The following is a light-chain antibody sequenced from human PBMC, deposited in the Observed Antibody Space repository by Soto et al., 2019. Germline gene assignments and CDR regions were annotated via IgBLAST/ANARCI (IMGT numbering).Light chain of an antibody. CDR3: QKYNSAPRIT. J-gene: IGKJ3*01. CDR2: AAS. Sequence: DIQMTQSPSSLSASVGDRVTITCRASHDINTYLAWYQHKPGKAPKLLIYAASTLQSGVPSRFSGSRSGTDFTLTISSLQPEDGATYYCQKYNSAPRITVGPGTKVDIK. CDR1: HDINTY. V-gene: IGKV1-27*01.